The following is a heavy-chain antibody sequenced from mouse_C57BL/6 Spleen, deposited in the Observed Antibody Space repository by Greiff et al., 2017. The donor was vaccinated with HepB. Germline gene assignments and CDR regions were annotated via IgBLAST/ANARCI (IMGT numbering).Heavy chain of an antibody. CDR2: INPNNGGT. J-gene: IGHJ2*01. CDR3: ARWEGYYFDY. V-gene: IGHV1-26*01. Sequence: EVQLQQSGPELVKPGASVKISCKASGYTFTDYYMNWVKQSHGKSLEWIGDINPNNGGTSYNQKFKGKATLTVDKSSSTAYMELRSLTSEDSAVYYCARWEGYYFDYWGKGTTLTVSS. CDR1: GYTFTDYY. D-gene: IGHD4-1*01.